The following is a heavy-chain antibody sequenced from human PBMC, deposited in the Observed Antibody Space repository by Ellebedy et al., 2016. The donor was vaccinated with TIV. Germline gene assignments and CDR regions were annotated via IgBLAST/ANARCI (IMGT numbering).Heavy chain of an antibody. J-gene: IGHJ4*02. CDR2: VYHNGNT. D-gene: IGHD3-16*01. CDR1: GGSVISYY. V-gene: IGHV4-59*02. Sequence: SETLSLXXTVSGGSVISYYWSWIRQAPGKGLEWIGYVYHNGNTNYAPSLKSRVTISEDTSKNQVSLRLNSVTAADTAVYYCARGQYYDNSDHWGQGTLVSVSS. CDR3: ARGQYYDNSDH.